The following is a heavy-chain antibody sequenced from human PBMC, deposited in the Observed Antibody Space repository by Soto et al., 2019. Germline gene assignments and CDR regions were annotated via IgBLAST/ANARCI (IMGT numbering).Heavy chain of an antibody. Sequence: QVQLVESGGGVVQPGRSLRLSCEASGFTFSSYAMHWVRQAPGKGLEWVAVISYDGSNKYYADSVKGRFTISRDNSKNTLYLQMNSLRAEDTAVYYCARERVGTLDYWGQGTLVTVSS. V-gene: IGHV3-30-3*01. CDR2: ISYDGSNK. CDR3: ARERVGTLDY. J-gene: IGHJ4*02. CDR1: GFTFSSYA.